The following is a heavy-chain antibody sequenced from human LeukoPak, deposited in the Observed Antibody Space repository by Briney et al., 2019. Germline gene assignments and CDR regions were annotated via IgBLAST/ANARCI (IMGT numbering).Heavy chain of an antibody. Sequence: GASVKVSCKASGYTFTSYGISWVRQAPGQGLEWMGWISAYNGNTNYAQKLQGRVTMTTDTSTSTAYMELRSLRSDDTAVYYCARGGAYCSSTSCYRNWFDPWGQGTLVTVSS. CDR2: ISAYNGNT. CDR1: GYTFTSYG. V-gene: IGHV1-18*01. CDR3: ARGGAYCSSTSCYRNWFDP. J-gene: IGHJ5*02. D-gene: IGHD2-2*02.